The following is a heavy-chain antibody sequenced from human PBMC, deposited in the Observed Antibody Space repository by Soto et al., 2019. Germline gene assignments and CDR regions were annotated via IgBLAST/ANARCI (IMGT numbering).Heavy chain of an antibody. Sequence: ASVKVSCKASGYTFTSYYMHWVRQAPGQGLEWMGIINPSGGSTSYAQKFQGRVTMTRDTSTSTVYMELSSLRSEDTAVYYCARGPPGLPMTRHYDILTGYYFYWGQGTLVTVSS. D-gene: IGHD3-9*01. V-gene: IGHV1-46*01. CDR1: GYTFTSYY. J-gene: IGHJ4*02. CDR3: ARGPPGLPMTRHYDILTGYYFY. CDR2: INPSGGST.